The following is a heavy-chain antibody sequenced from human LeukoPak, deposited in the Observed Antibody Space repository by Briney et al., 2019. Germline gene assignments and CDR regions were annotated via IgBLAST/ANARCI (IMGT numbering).Heavy chain of an antibody. CDR1: EFTFSSYG. CDR2: IRYDGTTK. J-gene: IGHJ4*02. CDR3: AKDLEYSGSGTPGVFDY. Sequence: GGSLRLSCAASEFTFSSYGMHWVRQAPGKGLEWLAFIRYDGTTKYYTNSVKGRFTISRDNSKSTMYLQMNSLRAEDTAVYYCAKDLEYSGSGTPGVFDYWGQGSLVTVSS. D-gene: IGHD3-10*01. V-gene: IGHV3-30*02.